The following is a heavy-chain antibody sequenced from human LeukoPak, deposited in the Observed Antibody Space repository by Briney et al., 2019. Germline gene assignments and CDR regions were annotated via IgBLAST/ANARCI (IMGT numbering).Heavy chain of an antibody. Sequence: ASVKVSCKASGYTFTGYYMHWVRQAPGQGLEWMGWINPNSGGTNYAQKFQGRVTMTRDTSISTAYMELSRLRSDDTAVYYRARGQWLVRAFDIWGQGTMVTVSS. CDR3: ARGQWLVRAFDI. D-gene: IGHD6-19*01. CDR1: GYTFTGYY. V-gene: IGHV1-2*02. CDR2: INPNSGGT. J-gene: IGHJ3*02.